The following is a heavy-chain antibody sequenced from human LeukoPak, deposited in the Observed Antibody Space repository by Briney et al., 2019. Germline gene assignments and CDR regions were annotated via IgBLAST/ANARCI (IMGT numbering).Heavy chain of an antibody. CDR3: ARSLSGYYYNFDY. CDR2: IYYSGST. CDR1: GGSISSYY. Sequence: SETLSLTCTVSGGSISSYYWSWIRQPPGKGLEWIGYIYYSGSTNYNPSLKSRVTISVDTSKNQFSLKLSSVTAADTAVYYCARSLSGYYYNFDYWGQGTLVTVSS. V-gene: IGHV4-59*01. D-gene: IGHD3-22*01. J-gene: IGHJ4*02.